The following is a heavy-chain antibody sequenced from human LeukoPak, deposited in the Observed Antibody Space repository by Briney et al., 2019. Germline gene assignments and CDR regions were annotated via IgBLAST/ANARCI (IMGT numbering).Heavy chain of an antibody. J-gene: IGHJ4*02. D-gene: IGHD3-22*01. CDR3: AREDSSLIDY. Sequence: ASVKVSCKASGYTFITYGISWVRQAPGQWLEWVGWINTFNGDTKFAQNLRGRVTMTTDTFTSTAYMELRSLRSDDTAVYYCAREDSSLIDYWGQGTLVTVSS. CDR2: INTFNGDT. CDR1: GYTFITYG. V-gene: IGHV1-18*01.